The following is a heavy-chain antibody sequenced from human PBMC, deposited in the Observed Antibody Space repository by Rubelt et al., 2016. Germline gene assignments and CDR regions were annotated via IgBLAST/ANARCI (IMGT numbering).Heavy chain of an antibody. CDR1: GFTFSRSH. CDR2: MSYDGGTA. V-gene: IGHV3-30*04. D-gene: IGHD4-17*01. CDR3: ARRATVSYHGLDV. J-gene: IGHJ6*02. Sequence: AASGFTFSRSHVHWLRQAPGKGPEWVAFMSYDGGTAYYADSVTGRFTISRANSRNTLYLQMNSLRPDDTAIYYGARRATVSYHGLDVWGQGTTVTVPS.